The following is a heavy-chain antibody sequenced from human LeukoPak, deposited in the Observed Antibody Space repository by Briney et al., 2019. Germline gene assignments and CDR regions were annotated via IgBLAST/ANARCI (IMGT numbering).Heavy chain of an antibody. CDR2: IYYSGST. V-gene: IGHV4-59*08. D-gene: IGHD5-18*01. Sequence: SETLSLTCAVYGGSFSGYYWSWIRQPPGKGPEWIGYIYYSGSTNYNPSLKSRVTISVDTSKNQFSLKLTSVTAADTAVYYCARFHGYDGFDIWGQGTMVTVSS. CDR3: ARFHGYDGFDI. CDR1: GGSFSGYY. J-gene: IGHJ3*02.